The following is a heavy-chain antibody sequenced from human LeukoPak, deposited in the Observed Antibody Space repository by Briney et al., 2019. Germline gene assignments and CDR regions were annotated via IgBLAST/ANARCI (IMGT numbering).Heavy chain of an antibody. CDR1: GFALSNYG. CDR3: ARREECGSTSCYYYYGMDV. CDR2: IWYDGSNK. J-gene: IGHJ6*02. Sequence: PGGSLRLSCAASGFALSNYGMHWVRQAPGKGLEWVAVIWYDGSNKYYADSVKGRFTISRDNSKNTLYLQMNSLRAEDTAVYYCARREECGSTSCYYYYGMDVWGQGTTVTVSS. D-gene: IGHD2-2*01. V-gene: IGHV3-33*01.